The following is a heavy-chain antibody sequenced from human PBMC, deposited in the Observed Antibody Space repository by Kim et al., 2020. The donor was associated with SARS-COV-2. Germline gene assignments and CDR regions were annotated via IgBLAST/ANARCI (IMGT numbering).Heavy chain of an antibody. CDR3: ARDEVGYGMDV. D-gene: IGHD1-26*01. Sequence: NDYAVSVKSRITINPDTSKNQFSLQLNSVTPEDTAVYYCARDEVGYGMDVWGQGTTVTVSS. V-gene: IGHV6-1*01. CDR2: N. J-gene: IGHJ6*02.